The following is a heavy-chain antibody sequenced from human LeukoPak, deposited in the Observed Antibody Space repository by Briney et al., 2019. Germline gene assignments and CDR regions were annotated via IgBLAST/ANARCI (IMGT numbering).Heavy chain of an antibody. CDR1: GFSFSNYD. J-gene: IGHJ4*02. CDR3: AKGGSLGFDY. D-gene: IGHD7-27*01. CDR2: IRYDGNNK. Sequence: GGSLRLSCAASGFSFSNYDMRWVRQAPGKGLEWVAVIRYDGNNKYSADSVKGRFTISRDNSKNTLFLQMNTLRAEDTAVNYCAKGGSLGFDYWGQGTLVTVSS. V-gene: IGHV3-30*02.